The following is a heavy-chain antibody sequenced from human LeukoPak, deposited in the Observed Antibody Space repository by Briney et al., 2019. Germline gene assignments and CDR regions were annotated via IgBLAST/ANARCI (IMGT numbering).Heavy chain of an antibody. J-gene: IGHJ6*03. CDR2: ISGSGGST. Sequence: PGGSLRLSCAASGFTFSSYAMSWVRQAPGKGLEWVSAISGSGGSTYYADSVKGRFTISRDNSKNTLYLQMNSLRAEDTAVYYCATVLDYRYSGSYYYYYYMDVWGKGTTVTVSS. V-gene: IGHV3-23*01. D-gene: IGHD1-26*01. CDR3: ATVLDYRYSGSYYYYYYMDV. CDR1: GFTFSSYA.